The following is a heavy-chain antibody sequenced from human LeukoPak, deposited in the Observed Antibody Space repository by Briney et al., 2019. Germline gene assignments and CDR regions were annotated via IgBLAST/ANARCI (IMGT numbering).Heavy chain of an antibody. CDR2: ISSGGSHI. CDR1: GFTFSSYS. V-gene: IGHV3-21*01. Sequence: PGGSLRLSCAASGFTFSSYSMNWVRQAPGKGLEWVSHISSGGSHIYYADSVKGRFTISRDNAKNSLYLQMNSLRVEDTAVYYCARIAVTSTGEFDSWGQGTLVTVSS. J-gene: IGHJ4*02. CDR3: ARIAVTSTGEFDS. D-gene: IGHD6-19*01.